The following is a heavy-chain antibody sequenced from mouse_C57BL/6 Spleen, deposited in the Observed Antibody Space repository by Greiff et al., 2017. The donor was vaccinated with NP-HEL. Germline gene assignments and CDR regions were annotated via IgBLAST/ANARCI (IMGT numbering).Heavy chain of an antibody. CDR2: IYPGDGDT. J-gene: IGHJ1*03. D-gene: IGHD2-1*01. Sequence: QVQLQQSGAELVKPGASVKISCKASGYAFSSYWMNWVKQRPGKGLEWIGQIYPGDGDTNYNGKFKGKATLTADKSSSTAYMQLSSLTSEDSAVYFCARSVYGIHWYFDVWGTGTTVTVSS. CDR1: GYAFSSYW. CDR3: ARSVYGIHWYFDV. V-gene: IGHV1-80*01.